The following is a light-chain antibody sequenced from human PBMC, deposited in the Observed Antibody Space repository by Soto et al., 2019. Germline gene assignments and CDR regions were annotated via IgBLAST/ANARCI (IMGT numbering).Light chain of an antibody. CDR3: QPSYSTLFT. Sequence: DIQMTQSPSSLSASVVDRVTITCRASQSISSYLNWYQQKPGKAPQLLIYAASSLQSAVPSRFSGSRSWTDFTLTISSLLPESFAPYDGQPSYSTLFTLGPGTKVDIE. CDR2: AAS. J-gene: IGKJ3*01. CDR1: QSISSY. V-gene: IGKV1-39*01.